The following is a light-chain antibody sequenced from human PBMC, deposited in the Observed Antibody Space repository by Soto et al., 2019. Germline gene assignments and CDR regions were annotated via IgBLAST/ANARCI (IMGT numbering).Light chain of an antibody. Sequence: EIVMTQSPATLSVSPGETTRLSCRASQSINSDVAWYQQKVGQTPRLLIHGASTRATGIAARFSGSGSGTEFTLTISGLQSEDFATYYCLQTYNLPRTFGQGTKVDIK. V-gene: IGKV3D-15*01. J-gene: IGKJ1*01. CDR3: LQTYNLPRT. CDR1: QSINSD. CDR2: GAS.